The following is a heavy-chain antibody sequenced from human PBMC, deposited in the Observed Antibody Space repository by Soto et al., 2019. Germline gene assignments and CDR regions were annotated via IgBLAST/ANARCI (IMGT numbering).Heavy chain of an antibody. CDR2: ISGSGGST. D-gene: IGHD3-16*01. V-gene: IGHV3-23*01. CDR1: VFTFSSYA. Sequence: GSLRLSCAASVFTFSSYAMSWVRQAPGKGLEWVSAISGSGGSTYYADSVRGRFTISRDNSKNTLYLQMDSLRAEDTAVYYCAKGQITLGGPIWGYYFDYWGQGTLVTVSS. CDR3: AKGQITLGGPIWGYYFDY. J-gene: IGHJ4*02.